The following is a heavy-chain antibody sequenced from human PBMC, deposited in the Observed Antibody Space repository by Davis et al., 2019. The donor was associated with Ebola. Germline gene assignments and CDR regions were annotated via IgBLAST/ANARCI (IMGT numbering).Heavy chain of an antibody. V-gene: IGHV5-10-1*01. CDR1: GYTFTNNW. D-gene: IGHD1-26*01. Sequence: GESLKISCRGSGYTFTNNWISWVRQMPGKGLEWMGRIDPSDSNTDYSPSFQGHVTMSADKSISAAYLQWSSLEPSDTAMYYCARGHGWVDYRGQGTLVTVSS. CDR2: IDPSDSNT. CDR3: ARGHGWVDY. J-gene: IGHJ4*02.